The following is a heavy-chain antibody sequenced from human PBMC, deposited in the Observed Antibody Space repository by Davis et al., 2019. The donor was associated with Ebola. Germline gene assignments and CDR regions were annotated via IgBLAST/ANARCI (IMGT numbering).Heavy chain of an antibody. V-gene: IGHV4-61*01. CDR1: GGSVSSGSYY. D-gene: IGHD3-10*02. CDR3: ARHYVKRENGMDV. J-gene: IGHJ6*02. Sequence: MPGGSLRLSCTVSGGSVSSGSYYWSWIRQPPGKGLEWIGYIYYSGSTNYNPSLKSRVTISVDTSKNQFSLKLSSVTAADTAVYYCARHYVKRENGMDVWGQGTTVTVSS. CDR2: IYYSGST.